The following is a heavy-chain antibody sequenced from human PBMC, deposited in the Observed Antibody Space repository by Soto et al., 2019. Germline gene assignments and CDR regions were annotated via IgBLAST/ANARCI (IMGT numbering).Heavy chain of an antibody. J-gene: IGHJ4*02. D-gene: IGHD3-22*01. CDR2: ISYDGSNK. CDR1: GFTFSSYA. Sequence: GGSLRLSCAASGFTFSSYAMHWVRQAPGKGLEWVAVISYDGSNKYYADSVKGRFTISRDNSKNTLYLQMNSLRAEDTAVYYCARSWAMIVVAGAGFDYWGQGTLVTVSS. V-gene: IGHV3-30-3*01. CDR3: ARSWAMIVVAGAGFDY.